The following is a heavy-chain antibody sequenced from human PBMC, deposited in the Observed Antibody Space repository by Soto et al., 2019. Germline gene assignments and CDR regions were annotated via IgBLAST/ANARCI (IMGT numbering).Heavy chain of an antibody. CDR3: ARGNIGYCSGGSCYVNNWFDL. CDR2: IYYSGST. Sequence: PSGSLALTCAACGGTVSISYGSWFRQPPGKGLEWIGYIYYSGSTNYNPSLKSRVTISVDTSKNQFSLKLSSVTAADTAVYYCARGNIGYCSGGSCYVNNWFDLWGQGTLVTVSS. CDR1: GGTVSISY. V-gene: IGHV4-59*02. D-gene: IGHD2-15*01. J-gene: IGHJ5*02.